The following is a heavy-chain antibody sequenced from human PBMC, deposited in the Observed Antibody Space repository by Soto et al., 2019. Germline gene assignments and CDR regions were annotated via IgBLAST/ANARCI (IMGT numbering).Heavy chain of an antibody. D-gene: IGHD5-12*01. V-gene: IGHV5-51*01. J-gene: IGHJ4*02. CDR3: ARLLYGDGYPDSVLDY. Sequence: GESLKISCKGSGYRFTSYWIGWVRQMPGKGLEWMAIIYPGDSDTRYSPSFQGQVTISADKSISTAYLQWSSLKASDTAMYYCARLLYGDGYPDSVLDYWGQGTLVTVSS. CDR1: GYRFTSYW. CDR2: IYPGDSDT.